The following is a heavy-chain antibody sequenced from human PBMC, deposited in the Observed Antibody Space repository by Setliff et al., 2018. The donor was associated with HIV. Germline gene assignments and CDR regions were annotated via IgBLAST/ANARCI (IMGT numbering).Heavy chain of an antibody. Sequence: GASVKVSCKASGYTFTNYYIHWVRQAPGQGLEWMGLINPSSGGTTYAQIFQGRVTMTRDTSTSTVYMELSSLRSEDTAVYYCAREVHHAAYYFDYWGQGTLVTVSS. V-gene: IGHV1-46*01. J-gene: IGHJ4*02. CDR1: GYTFTNYY. D-gene: IGHD2-2*01. CDR2: INPSSGGT. CDR3: AREVHHAAYYFDY.